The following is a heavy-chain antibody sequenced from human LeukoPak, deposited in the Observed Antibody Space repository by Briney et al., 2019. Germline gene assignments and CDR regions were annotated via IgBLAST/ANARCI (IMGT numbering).Heavy chain of an antibody. Sequence: AGGSLRLSCAASGFTFSSYGMHWVRQAPGKGLEWVAVISYDGSNKYYADSVKGRFTISRDNSKNTLFLDMSDLRVEDTAVYYCARDLSAAFDSWGQGVLVTVSS. CDR1: GFTFSSYG. CDR2: ISYDGSNK. D-gene: IGHD6-19*01. J-gene: IGHJ4*02. CDR3: ARDLSAAFDS. V-gene: IGHV3-30*03.